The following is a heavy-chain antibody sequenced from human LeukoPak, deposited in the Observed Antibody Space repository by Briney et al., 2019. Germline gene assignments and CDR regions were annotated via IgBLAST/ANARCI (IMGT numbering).Heavy chain of an antibody. Sequence: TGGSLRLSCAASGFTFSSYAMHWVRQAPGKGLEWVAVISYDGSNKYYADSVKGRFTISRDNSKNTLYLQMNSLRAEDTAVYYCAKDALDYGDYHTYFDYWGQGTLVTVSS. CDR3: AKDALDYGDYHTYFDY. V-gene: IGHV3-30-3*01. CDR2: ISYDGSNK. J-gene: IGHJ4*02. CDR1: GFTFSSYA. D-gene: IGHD4-17*01.